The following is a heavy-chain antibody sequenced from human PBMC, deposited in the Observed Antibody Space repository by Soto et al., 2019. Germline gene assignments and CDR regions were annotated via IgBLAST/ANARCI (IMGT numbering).Heavy chain of an antibody. V-gene: IGHV3-23*01. Sequence: EVQLLESGGGLVQPGGSLRLSCAASGFIFSEYAMSWVRQAPGKGLEWVSAISPRGADTYDADSVKGRFAISRDNSKNTGTLQMNGLRAGDRAVYYCAKRVDYSSSWAYFDHWGRGTLVIVSS. D-gene: IGHD6-6*01. J-gene: IGHJ4*02. CDR1: GFIFSEYA. CDR3: AKRVDYSSSWAYFDH. CDR2: ISPRGADT.